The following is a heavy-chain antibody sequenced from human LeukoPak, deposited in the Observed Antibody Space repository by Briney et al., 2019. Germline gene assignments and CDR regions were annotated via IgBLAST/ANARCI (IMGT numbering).Heavy chain of an antibody. CDR1: GFTVSSNY. Sequence: GGSLRLSCEASGFTVSSNYMNWVRQAPGKGLEWVSIIYRGGSTYYADSVEGRFTISRDNSKNMVYLQMNSLRAEDTAVYYCARVRRPGSSWTGDAFDIWGQGTMVTVSS. D-gene: IGHD6-13*01. CDR2: IYRGGST. V-gene: IGHV3-66*01. CDR3: ARVRRPGSSWTGDAFDI. J-gene: IGHJ3*02.